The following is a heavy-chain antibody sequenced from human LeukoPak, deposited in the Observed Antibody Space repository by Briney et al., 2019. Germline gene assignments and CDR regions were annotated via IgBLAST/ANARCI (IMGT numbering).Heavy chain of an antibody. V-gene: IGHV3-7*01. CDR1: GLSFRNSW. D-gene: IGHD1-14*01. J-gene: IGHJ3*02. CDR3: ARGVNRAYDI. CDR2: TNEDESAK. Sequence: GESLRLSCAASGLSFRNSWMAWVRQAPGKGLEWVALTNEDESAKYYVDSVKGRFTISRDNAKNSLFLQMNSLRDEDTAMYYCARGVNRAYDIRGHGTMVTVSS.